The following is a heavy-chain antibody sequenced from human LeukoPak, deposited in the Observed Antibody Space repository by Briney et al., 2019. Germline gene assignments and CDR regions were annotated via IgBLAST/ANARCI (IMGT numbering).Heavy chain of an antibody. CDR1: GLTLSRYW. V-gene: IGHV3-74*01. D-gene: IGHD3-22*01. CDR3: ARAGTFYYDSSGYYSF. CDR2: INSDGSSS. Sequence: PGGSLRLSCAASGLTLSRYWIHWVRQAPGKGLVWVSRINSDGSSSTYADSVKGRFTISRDNAKNTLYLQMNSLRVEDTAVYYCARAGTFYYDSSGYYSFWGQGTLVTVSS. J-gene: IGHJ4*02.